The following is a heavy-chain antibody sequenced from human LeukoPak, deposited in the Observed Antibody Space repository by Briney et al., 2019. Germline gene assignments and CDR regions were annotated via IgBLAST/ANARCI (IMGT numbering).Heavy chain of an antibody. CDR1: GFTFSSYG. D-gene: IGHD6-13*01. Sequence: PGESLRLSCAASGFTFSSYGMHWVRQAPGKGLEWVAVISYDGSNKYYADSVKGRFTISRDNSKNTLYLQMNSLRAEDTAVYYCAKSISRGKQQLVPGGRYYYYYYGMDVWGQGTTVTVSS. J-gene: IGHJ6*02. CDR3: AKSISRGKQQLVPGGRYYYYYYGMDV. CDR2: ISYDGSNK. V-gene: IGHV3-30*18.